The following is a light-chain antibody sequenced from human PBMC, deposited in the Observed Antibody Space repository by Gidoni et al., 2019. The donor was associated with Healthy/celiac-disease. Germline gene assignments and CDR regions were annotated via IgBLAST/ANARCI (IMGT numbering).Light chain of an antibody. CDR1: QGISSY. Sequence: DIQLTQSPSFLSASVGDRVTITCRASQGISSYLAWYQQKPGKAPKLLIYAASTLQSGVPSRFSGSGSLAEFTLTISSLQPEDFATYYCQQLNSYLYTFGQGTKLEIK. CDR3: QQLNSYLYT. J-gene: IGKJ2*01. V-gene: IGKV1-9*01. CDR2: AAS.